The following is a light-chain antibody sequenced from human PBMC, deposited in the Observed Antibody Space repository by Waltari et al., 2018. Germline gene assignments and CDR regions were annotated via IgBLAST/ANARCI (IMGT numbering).Light chain of an antibody. CDR3: QQYDNWLGT. J-gene: IGKJ1*01. Sequence: EIVMTQSPATLSVFPGERATISCRASQSIRSNLAWYQHKPGQPPRLLIYGASTRATGIPARFSGSGSGTEFTLTISSLQSEDFAVYFCQQYDNWLGTFGQGTKVEIK. CDR2: GAS. V-gene: IGKV3-15*01. CDR1: QSIRSN.